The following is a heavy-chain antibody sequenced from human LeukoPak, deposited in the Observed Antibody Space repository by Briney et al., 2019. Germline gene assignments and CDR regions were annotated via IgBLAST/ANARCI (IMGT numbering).Heavy chain of an antibody. CDR1: GYTFTSYD. Sequence: GASVKVSCKASGYTFTSYDINWVRQAPGQGLEWMGWISAYNGNTNYAQKLQGRVTMTTDTPTSTAYMELRSLRSDDTAVYYCARVVGQLVLGYWGQGTLVTVSS. CDR2: ISAYNGNT. CDR3: ARVVGQLVLGY. D-gene: IGHD6-13*01. V-gene: IGHV1-18*01. J-gene: IGHJ4*02.